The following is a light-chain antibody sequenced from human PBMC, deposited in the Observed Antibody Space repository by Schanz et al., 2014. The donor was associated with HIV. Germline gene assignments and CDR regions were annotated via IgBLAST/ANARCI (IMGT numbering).Light chain of an antibody. V-gene: IGLV1-44*01. CDR1: SSNIGSNT. CDR3: ATWDDRLNAMV. Sequence: QSVLTQPPSASGTPGQRVTISCSGSSSNIGSNTVNWYQHLPGAAPKLLIYANNLRPSGVPDRFSGSKSGTSASLAISGLQSEDEADYYCATWDDRLNAMVFGGGTKLTVL. CDR2: ANN. J-gene: IGLJ2*01.